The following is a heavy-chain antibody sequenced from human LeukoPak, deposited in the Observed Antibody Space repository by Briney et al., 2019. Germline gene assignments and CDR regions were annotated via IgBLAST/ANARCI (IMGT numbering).Heavy chain of an antibody. V-gene: IGHV3-7*01. D-gene: IGHD1-26*01. CDR2: IKQDGSEK. CDR3: ARDNWFVKKWELPLDYFDY. Sequence: PGGSLRLSCAASGFTFSSYWMSWVRQTPGKGLEWVANIKQDGSEKYYADSVKGRFTISRDNAKNSLYLQMNSLRAEDTAVYYCARDNWFVKKWELPLDYFDYWGQGTLVTVSS. J-gene: IGHJ4*02. CDR1: GFTFSSYW.